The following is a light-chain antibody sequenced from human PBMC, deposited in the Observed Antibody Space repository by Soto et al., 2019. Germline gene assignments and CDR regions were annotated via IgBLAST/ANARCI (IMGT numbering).Light chain of an antibody. V-gene: IGKV1-5*03. CDR1: QSIHSW. J-gene: IGKJ2*01. Sequence: DFQMTQSPSTLPASVGDRVTITCRASQSIHSWLAWYQQKPGRTPKLLIYRASTLESGVPSRFSGSGSGTEFTLTINNLQPDDFASYYCQQYNARPYTFGQGTKLEIK. CDR2: RAS. CDR3: QQYNARPYT.